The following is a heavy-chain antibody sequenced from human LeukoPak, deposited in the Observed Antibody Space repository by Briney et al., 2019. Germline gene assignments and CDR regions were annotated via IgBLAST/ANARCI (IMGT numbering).Heavy chain of an antibody. V-gene: IGHV4-39*01. Sequence: SETLSLTCTVSGGSISSSSYYWGWIRQPPGKGLEWIGSIYYSGSTYYNPSLKSRVTISVDTSKNQFSLKLSSVTAADTAVYYCAKVKVETKWFGELRYFDYWGQGTLVTVSS. CDR1: GGSISSSSYY. CDR2: IYYSGST. J-gene: IGHJ4*02. CDR3: AKVKVETKWFGELRYFDY. D-gene: IGHD3-10*01.